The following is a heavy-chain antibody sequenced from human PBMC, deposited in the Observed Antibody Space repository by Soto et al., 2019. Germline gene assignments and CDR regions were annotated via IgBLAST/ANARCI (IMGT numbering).Heavy chain of an antibody. Sequence: SGGGPRNSFSASGFPFRNHGMHLGRPGPGKGVEWMTVIWYDGSQKYYGDSVNGRFTISRDNSKNTVYLQMNSLRVEDTAVYYCVKDHCGGDCYSEPYFDFWGRGSQVTVSS. CDR2: IWYDGSQK. D-gene: IGHD2-21*02. CDR1: GFPFRNHG. J-gene: IGHJ4*02. CDR3: VKDHCGGDCYSEPYFDF. V-gene: IGHV3-33*06.